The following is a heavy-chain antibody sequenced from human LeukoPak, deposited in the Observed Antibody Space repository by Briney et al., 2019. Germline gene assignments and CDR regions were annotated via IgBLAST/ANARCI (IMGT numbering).Heavy chain of an antibody. V-gene: IGHV1-8*01. CDR1: GYTFTSYH. J-gene: IGHJ5*02. CDR2: MNPNNSDI. CDR3: ARGGDIAVVPAAMVGP. D-gene: IGHD2-2*01. Sequence: ASVKVSCKASGYTFTSYHINWVRQATGQGLEWVGWMNPNNSDIGYAQKFQGRLTMTRDTSTNTAYMELSSLRSEDTAVYYCARGGDIAVVPAAMVGPWGQGTLVTVSS.